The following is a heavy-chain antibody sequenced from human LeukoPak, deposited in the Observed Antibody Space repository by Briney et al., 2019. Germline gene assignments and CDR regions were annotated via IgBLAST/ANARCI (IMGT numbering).Heavy chain of an antibody. D-gene: IGHD2-2*01. Sequence: GGSLRLSCAASGFSFSAYWLHWVRQAPGKGLEWVSLISWDGGSTYYADSVKGRFTISRDNSKNSLYLQMNSLRTEDTALYYCAVPAAPYDAFDIWGQGTMVTVSS. CDR1: GFSFSAYW. J-gene: IGHJ3*02. CDR2: ISWDGGST. CDR3: AVPAAPYDAFDI. V-gene: IGHV3-43*01.